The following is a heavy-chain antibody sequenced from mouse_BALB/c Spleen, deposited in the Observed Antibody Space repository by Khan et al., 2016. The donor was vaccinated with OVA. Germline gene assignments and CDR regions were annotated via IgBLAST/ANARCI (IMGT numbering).Heavy chain of an antibody. Sequence: QVQLKESGPGLVAPSQSLFITCTISGFSLTNYGVHWVRQPPGKGLEWLAVIWSDGSTTYHSALKSRLTITKDNSKSQVFLKMNSLQTDDTAIYFCARQPYYHYNVMDYWGQGTSVTVSS. CDR3: ARQPYYHYNVMDY. J-gene: IGHJ4*01. CDR2: IWSDGST. D-gene: IGHD2-10*01. V-gene: IGHV2-6-1*01. CDR1: GFSLTNYG.